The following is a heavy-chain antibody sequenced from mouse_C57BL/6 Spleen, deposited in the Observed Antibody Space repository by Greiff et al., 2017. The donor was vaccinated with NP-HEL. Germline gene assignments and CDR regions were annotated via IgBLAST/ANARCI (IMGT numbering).Heavy chain of an antibody. V-gene: IGHV1-80*01. CDR2: IYPGDGDT. CDR1: GYAFSSYW. J-gene: IGHJ2*01. D-gene: IGHD1-1*01. Sequence: QVQLQQSGAELVKPGASVKISCKASGYAFSSYWMNWVKQRPGKGLEWIGQIYPGDGDTNYNGKFKGKATLTADKSSSTAYMQLSSLTSEDSAVYFCARGRYGSSYDDYWGQGTTLTVSS. CDR3: ARGRYGSSYDDY.